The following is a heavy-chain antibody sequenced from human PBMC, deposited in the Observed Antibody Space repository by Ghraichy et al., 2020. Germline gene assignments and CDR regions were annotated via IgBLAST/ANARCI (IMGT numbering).Heavy chain of an antibody. D-gene: IGHD6-19*01. CDR3: VKHGHSAVAAAMGFDY. Sequence: SQTLSLTCTVSGGSISGNYWGWIRQTPGKGLEWLGCRHDSGSNFRNPSLKSRVTLSLDMSKNQFSLRLTSVAAADTAIYYCVKHGHSAVAAAMGFDYWGQGIQVSVSS. V-gene: IGHV4-59*08. CDR1: GGSISGNY. J-gene: IGHJ4*02. CDR2: RHDSGSN.